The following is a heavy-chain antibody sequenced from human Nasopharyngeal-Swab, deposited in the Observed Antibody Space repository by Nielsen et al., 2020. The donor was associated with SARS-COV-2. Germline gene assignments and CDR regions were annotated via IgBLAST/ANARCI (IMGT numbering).Heavy chain of an antibody. Sequence: WIRPPPGKGLEWVSAISGSGGSTYYADSVKGRFTISRDNSKNTLYLQMNSLRAEDTAVYYCARAKVVVVAASDYWGQGTLVTVSS. D-gene: IGHD2-15*01. V-gene: IGHV3-23*01. CDR2: ISGSGGST. CDR3: ARAKVVVVAASDY. J-gene: IGHJ4*02.